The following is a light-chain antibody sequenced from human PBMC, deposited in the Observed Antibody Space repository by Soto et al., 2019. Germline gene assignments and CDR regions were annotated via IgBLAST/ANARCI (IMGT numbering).Light chain of an antibody. Sequence: HSVLTQPPSASGTPGQTVTISCSGSSSNIGTSSVHWYKHLPGTAPKPLIYTNDQRPSGVPDRFSGSKSGTSASLAISGLQSEDEVDCYGAVCDDCRNSHVFG. CDR2: TND. V-gene: IGLV1-44*01. CDR3: AVCDDCRNSHV. J-gene: IGLJ7*01. CDR1: SSNIGTSS.